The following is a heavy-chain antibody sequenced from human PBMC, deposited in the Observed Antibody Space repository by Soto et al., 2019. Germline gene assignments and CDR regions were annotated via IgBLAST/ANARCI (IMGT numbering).Heavy chain of an antibody. V-gene: IGHV3-74*01. D-gene: IGHD3-22*01. J-gene: IGHJ4*02. CDR1: GFTFSSYW. CDR3: ARGGSLTMIVVVETLDY. CDR2: INSDGSST. Sequence: GGSLRLSCAASGFTFSSYWMHWVRQAPGKGLVWVSRINSDGSSTSYADSVKGRFTISRDNARNTLYLQMNSLRAEDTAVYYCARGGSLTMIVVVETLDYWGQGTLVTVSS.